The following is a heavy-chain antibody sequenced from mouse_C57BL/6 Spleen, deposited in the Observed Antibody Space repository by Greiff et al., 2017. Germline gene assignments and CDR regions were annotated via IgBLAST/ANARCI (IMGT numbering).Heavy chain of an antibody. Sequence: QVQLQQSGPELVKPGASVKLSCKASGYTFTSYDINWVKQRPGQGLEWIGWSYPRDGSTKYNEKFKGKATLTVDTSSSTAYMVLHSLTSEDSAVYFCAIGDYYGSSYLGYFDYWGQGTTLTVSS. CDR2: SYPRDGST. CDR1: GYTFTSYD. D-gene: IGHD1-1*01. CDR3: AIGDYYGSSYLGYFDY. V-gene: IGHV1-85*01. J-gene: IGHJ2*01.